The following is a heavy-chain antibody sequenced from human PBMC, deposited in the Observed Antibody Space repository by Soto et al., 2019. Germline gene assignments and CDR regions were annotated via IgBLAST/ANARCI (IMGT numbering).Heavy chain of an antibody. Sequence: GGSLRLSCAASGFTFDDYAMHWVRQAPGKGLEWVSGISWNSGSIGYADSVKGRFTISRDNAKNSLYLQMNSLRAEDTALYYCAKDYNQVAASSSWGILDPWGQGTLVTVSS. J-gene: IGHJ5*02. CDR3: AKDYNQVAASSSWGILDP. V-gene: IGHV3-9*01. CDR2: ISWNSGSI. CDR1: GFTFDDYA. D-gene: IGHD6-13*01.